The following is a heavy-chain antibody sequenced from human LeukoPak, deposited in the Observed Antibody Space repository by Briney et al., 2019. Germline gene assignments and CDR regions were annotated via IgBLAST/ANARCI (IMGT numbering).Heavy chain of an antibody. D-gene: IGHD3-22*01. CDR2: IGIRGVT. V-gene: IGHV3-13*01. CDR3: ARPAALNYYDSSGYYPYYYSMDV. J-gene: IGHJ6*02. CDR1: GFTFIDYD. Sequence: PGGSLRLSCAASGFTFIDYDMHWVRQVIGKGLEWVSAIGIRGVTHYSGSVKGRFTISRENAESSLYLQMNSLRAEDTAVYYCARPAALNYYDSSGYYPYYYSMDVWGQGTTVTVSS.